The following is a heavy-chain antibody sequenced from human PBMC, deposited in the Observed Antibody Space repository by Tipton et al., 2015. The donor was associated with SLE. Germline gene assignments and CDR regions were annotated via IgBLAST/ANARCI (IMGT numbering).Heavy chain of an antibody. CDR2: VKHSGRT. V-gene: IGHV4-34*01. J-gene: IGHJ3*02. CDR3: ARGIGAFDI. Sequence: TLSLTCAVYGGSFSGYYWSWNRQPPGRGLEWIGEVKHSGRTNYKSSRKSRVTISVDTSKNQFSLKLSSVTAADTAVYYCARGIGAFDIWGQGTMVTVSS. CDR1: GGSFSGYY.